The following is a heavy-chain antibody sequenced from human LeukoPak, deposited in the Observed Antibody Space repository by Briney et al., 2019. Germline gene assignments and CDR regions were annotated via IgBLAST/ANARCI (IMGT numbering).Heavy chain of an antibody. Sequence: GGSLRLSCAASGFTFSSYAMHWVRQAPGKGLEWVAVISYDGSNKYYADSVKGRFTISRDNSKNTLYLQMNSLRAEDTAVYYCARESGTLTPSAAGTKEFVYWGQGTLVTVSS. CDR2: ISYDGSNK. D-gene: IGHD6-13*01. CDR3: ARESGTLTPSAAGTKEFVY. CDR1: GFTFSSYA. J-gene: IGHJ4*02. V-gene: IGHV3-30-3*01.